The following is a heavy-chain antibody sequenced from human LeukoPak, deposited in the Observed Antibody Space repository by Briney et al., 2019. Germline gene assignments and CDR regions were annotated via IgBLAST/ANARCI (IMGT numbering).Heavy chain of an antibody. J-gene: IGHJ1*01. CDR2: IYYSGST. V-gene: IGHV4-59*01. CDR3: ASLPDTYFQH. Sequence: PSETLSLTCTVSGGSISSYYWSWIRQPPGKGLEWIGYIYYSGSTNYNPSLKGRVTISVDTSKNQFSLKLSSVTAADTAVYYCASLPDTYFQHWGQGTLVTVSS. CDR1: GGSISSYY.